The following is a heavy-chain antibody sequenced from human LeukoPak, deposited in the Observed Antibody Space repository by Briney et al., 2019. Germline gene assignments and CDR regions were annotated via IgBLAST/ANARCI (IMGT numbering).Heavy chain of an antibody. V-gene: IGHV4-59*01. CDR1: GGSISSYY. J-gene: IGHJ4*02. CDR3: ARLSTQWLTLRWAFDY. CDR2: IYYSGST. Sequence: SLETLSLTCTVSGGSISSYYWSWIRQPPGKGLEWIGYIYYSGSTNYNPSLKSRVTISVDTSKNQFSLKLSSVTAADTAVYYCARLSTQWLTLRWAFDYWGQGTLVTVSS. D-gene: IGHD6-19*01.